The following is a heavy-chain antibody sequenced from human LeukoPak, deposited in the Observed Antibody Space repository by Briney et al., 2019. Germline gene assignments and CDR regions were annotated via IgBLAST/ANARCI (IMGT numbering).Heavy chain of an antibody. V-gene: IGHV3-21*01. CDR3: ARGPTIVVVPAAINV. CDR1: GFTFSTYS. CDR2: ISSRSNYI. D-gene: IGHD2-2*01. J-gene: IGHJ6*02. Sequence: PGGSLRLSCAASGFTFSTYSMNWVHQAPGKGLEWVSCISSRSNYIQYADSVKGRFTISRDNAKNSLYLQMNSLRAGDTAVYYCARGPTIVVVPAAINVWGQGTTVTVSS.